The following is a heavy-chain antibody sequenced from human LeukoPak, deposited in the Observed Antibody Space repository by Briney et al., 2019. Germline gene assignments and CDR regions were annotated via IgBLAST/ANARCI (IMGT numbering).Heavy chain of an antibody. CDR3: ARNYDVLTGYPYYFDH. D-gene: IGHD3-9*01. CDR1: GFTFSSYW. J-gene: IGHJ4*02. V-gene: IGHV3-74*01. CDR2: INSDGSRT. Sequence: QPGGSLRLSCAASGFTFSSYWMHWVRQAPGKGLVWVSRINSDGSRTSYADSVEGRFTISRDNAKNSLYLQMSSLTPEDTAVYYCARNYDVLTGYPYYFDHWGQGILVTVSS.